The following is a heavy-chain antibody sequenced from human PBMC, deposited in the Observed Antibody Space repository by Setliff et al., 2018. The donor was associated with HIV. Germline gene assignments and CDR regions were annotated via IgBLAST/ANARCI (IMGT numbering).Heavy chain of an antibody. CDR2: IYPGDSDT. CDR3: ARQPTDTSGYNPLDY. V-gene: IGHV5-51*01. CDR1: GYTFTNYW. J-gene: IGHJ4*02. D-gene: IGHD5-12*01. Sequence: PGESLKISCRGSGYTFTNYWIGWVRQMPGRGLEWMGIIYPGDSDTRYSPSFEGQVTMSADKSINTAYLQWNSLKASDTAMYYCARQPTDTSGYNPLDYWGQGTLVTVS.